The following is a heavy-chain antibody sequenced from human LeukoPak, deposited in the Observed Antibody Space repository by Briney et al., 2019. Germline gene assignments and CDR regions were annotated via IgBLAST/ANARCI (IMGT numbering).Heavy chain of an antibody. CDR3: ARDSRSYQLPNDY. CDR1: GFTFSDYY. Sequence: PGGSLRLSCAASGFTFSDYYMSWIRQAPGKGLEWVSYISSSGSTIYYADSVKGRFTISRDNAKNSLYLQMNSLRAEDTAVYYCARDSRSYQLPNDYWGQGTLVTVSS. D-gene: IGHD2-2*01. V-gene: IGHV3-11*04. J-gene: IGHJ4*02. CDR2: ISSSGSTI.